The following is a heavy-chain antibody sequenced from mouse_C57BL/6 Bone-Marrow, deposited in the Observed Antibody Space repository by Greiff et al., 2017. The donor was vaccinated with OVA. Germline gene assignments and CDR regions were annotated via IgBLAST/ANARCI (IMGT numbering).Heavy chain of an antibody. Sequence: EVHLVESGAELVRPGASVKLSCTASGFNIKDDYMHWVKQRPEQGLEWIGWIDPENGDTEYASKFQGKATITADTSSNTAYLQLSSLTSEDTAVYYCRMVKGYYFDYWGQGTTLTVSS. D-gene: IGHD2-2*01. CDR1: GFNIKDDY. CDR2: IDPENGDT. J-gene: IGHJ2*01. V-gene: IGHV14-4*01. CDR3: RMVKGYYFDY.